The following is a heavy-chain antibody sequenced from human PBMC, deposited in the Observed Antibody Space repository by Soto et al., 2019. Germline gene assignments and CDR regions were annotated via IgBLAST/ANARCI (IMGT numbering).Heavy chain of an antibody. Sequence: GGSLRLSCAGSGFTFSNAWMSWVRQAPGRGLEWVGRIRSKTEGGTTEYAEPVKGRFTISRDDSQSTLYLQMSSLKVEDTAVYYCTTTMRYTSGWNPFDPWGQGTLVTVSS. V-gene: IGHV3-15*01. D-gene: IGHD6-19*01. CDR1: GFTFSNAW. CDR3: TTTMRYTSGWNPFDP. CDR2: IRSKTEGGTT. J-gene: IGHJ5*02.